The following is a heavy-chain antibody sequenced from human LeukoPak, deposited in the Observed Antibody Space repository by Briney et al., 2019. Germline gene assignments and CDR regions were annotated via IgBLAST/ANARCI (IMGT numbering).Heavy chain of an antibody. J-gene: IGHJ4*02. Sequence: SETLSLTCTVSGGSISTYYWSWIRQPPGKGLEWIGYVYYNGSTNYNPSLKSRVTISVDTSKNQFSLRLSSVTAADTAIYYCARDAEMALDYWGQGTLVTVSS. CDR3: ARDAEMALDY. CDR2: VYYNGST. D-gene: IGHD5-24*01. V-gene: IGHV4-59*01. CDR1: GGSISTYY.